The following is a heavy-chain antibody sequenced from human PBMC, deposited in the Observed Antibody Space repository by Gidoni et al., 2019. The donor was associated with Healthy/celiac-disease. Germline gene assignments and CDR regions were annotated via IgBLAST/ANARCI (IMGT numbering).Heavy chain of an antibody. CDR3: AKGFSNPADY. V-gene: IGHV3-30*18. Sequence: QVQLVESGGGVVQPGRSLRLSCAASGFTFSSYGMHWVRQAPGKGLEWVAVISYDGSNKYYADSGKGRFTISRDNSKNKLYLQMNSLRAEDTAVYYCAKGFSNPADYWGQGTLVTVSS. CDR2: ISYDGSNK. J-gene: IGHJ4*02. D-gene: IGHD3-10*01. CDR1: GFTFSSYG.